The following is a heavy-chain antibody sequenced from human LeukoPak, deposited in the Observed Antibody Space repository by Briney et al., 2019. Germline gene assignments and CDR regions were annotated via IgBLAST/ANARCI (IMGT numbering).Heavy chain of an antibody. D-gene: IGHD3-10*01. CDR3: ARDGASGSNWFDP. Sequence: GGSLRLSCVASGFTFSSYWMSWVRQAPGKGLEWVANIKQDGSEKYYVDSVKGRLTISRDNAKNSLYLQMNSLRAEDTAVYYCARDGASGSNWFDPWGQGTLVTVSS. CDR1: GFTFSSYW. V-gene: IGHV3-7*01. CDR2: IKQDGSEK. J-gene: IGHJ5*02.